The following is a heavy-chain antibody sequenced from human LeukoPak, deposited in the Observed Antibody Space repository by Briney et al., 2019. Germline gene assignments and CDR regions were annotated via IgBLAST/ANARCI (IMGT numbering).Heavy chain of an antibody. D-gene: IGHD6-13*01. Sequence: GGSLRLSCAASGFTFSSYEMNWVRQAPGKGLEWVSYISSSGSTIYYADSVKGRFTISRDNAKNSLYLQINSLRAEDTAVYYCARTIAARYYFDYWGQGTLVTVSS. J-gene: IGHJ4*02. CDR1: GFTFSSYE. CDR2: ISSSGSTI. V-gene: IGHV3-48*03. CDR3: ARTIAARYYFDY.